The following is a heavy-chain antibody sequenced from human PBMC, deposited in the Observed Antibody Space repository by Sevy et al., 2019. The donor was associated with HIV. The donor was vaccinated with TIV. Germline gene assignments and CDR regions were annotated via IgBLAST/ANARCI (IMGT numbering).Heavy chain of an antibody. Sequence: GGSLRLSCAASGFTFNIYAMSWVRQAPGKGLEWVSAIGASGGTTFYADSVKGRFTISRDNSKNTLYLQMNSLRAEDTATYYCAKDMRVDYDDYEDYFDHWGQGTLVTVSS. CDR2: IGASGGTT. D-gene: IGHD4-17*01. CDR3: AKDMRVDYDDYEDYFDH. J-gene: IGHJ4*02. V-gene: IGHV3-23*01. CDR1: GFTFNIYA.